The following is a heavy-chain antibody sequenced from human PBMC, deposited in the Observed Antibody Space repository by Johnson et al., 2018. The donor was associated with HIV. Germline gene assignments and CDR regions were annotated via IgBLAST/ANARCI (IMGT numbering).Heavy chain of an antibody. D-gene: IGHD3-22*01. CDR3: AKARDYDSSGYYRAGACDS. Sequence: VQLVESGGGVVRPGGSLRLSCAASGFTFDDYGMHWVRQAPGKGLEWVSGISWNSGSIGYADSVKGRFTISRDNAKHSLYLQMDRLRAEDTALYYCAKARDYDSSGYYRAGACDSGGQGTMVTVSS. J-gene: IGHJ3*02. CDR2: ISWNSGSI. CDR1: GFTFDDYG. V-gene: IGHV3-9*01.